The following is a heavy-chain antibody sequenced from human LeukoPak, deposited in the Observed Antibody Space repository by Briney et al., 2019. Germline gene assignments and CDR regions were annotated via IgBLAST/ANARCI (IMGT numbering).Heavy chain of an antibody. V-gene: IGHV3-23*01. D-gene: IGHD3-10*01. CDR1: GFTFSSYA. Sequence: PGGSLRLSCAASGFTFSSYAMSWVRQAPGKGLEWVSAISGSGGSTYYADSVKGRFTISRDNSKNTLYLQMNSLRAEDTAVYYCAKGPNVLLWFGENFPPYGYWGQGTLVTVSS. CDR2: ISGSGGST. CDR3: AKGPNVLLWFGENFPPYGY. J-gene: IGHJ4*02.